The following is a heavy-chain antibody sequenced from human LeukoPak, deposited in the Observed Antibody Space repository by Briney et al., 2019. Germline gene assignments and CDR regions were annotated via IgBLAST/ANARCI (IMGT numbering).Heavy chain of an antibody. CDR2: ISYDGSNK. Sequence: PGRSLRLSCAASGFTFSSYGMHWVRQAPGKGLEWVAVISYDGSNKYYADSVKGRFTISRDNSKNTLYLQMNSLRAEDTAVYYCAKSPEGWELPEGFIDYWGQGTLVTASS. D-gene: IGHD1-26*01. V-gene: IGHV3-30*18. CDR3: AKSPEGWELPEGFIDY. J-gene: IGHJ4*02. CDR1: GFTFSSYG.